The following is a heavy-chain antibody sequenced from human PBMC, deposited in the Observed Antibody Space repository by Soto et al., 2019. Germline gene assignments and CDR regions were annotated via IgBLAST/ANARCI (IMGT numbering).Heavy chain of an antibody. V-gene: IGHV4-30-2*01. J-gene: IGHJ5*02. CDR2: IYHSGST. CDR3: AWTQLRNWFDP. D-gene: IGHD4-17*01. Sequence: TSETLSLTCAVSGGSISSGGYSWSWIRQPPGKGLEWIGYIYHSGSTYYNPSLKSRVTISVDRSKNQFSLKLSSVTAADTAVYYCAWTQLRNWFDPWGQGTLVTVSS. CDR1: GGSISSGGYS.